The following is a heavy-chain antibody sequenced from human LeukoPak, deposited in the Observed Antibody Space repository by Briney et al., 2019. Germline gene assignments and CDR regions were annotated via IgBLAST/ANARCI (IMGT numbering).Heavy chain of an antibody. D-gene: IGHD3-10*01. CDR3: ARGGMVRGVMPEYFQH. CDR2: INYSGST. Sequence: RASETLSLTCSVSGGSISSYSWSWIRQPPGKGLEWIGYINYSGSTNYNPSLKSRVTISLDTSKNQFSLRLTSVTAADTAVYYCARGGMVRGVMPEYFQHWGQGTLVTVSS. V-gene: IGHV4-59*12. J-gene: IGHJ1*01. CDR1: GGSISSYS.